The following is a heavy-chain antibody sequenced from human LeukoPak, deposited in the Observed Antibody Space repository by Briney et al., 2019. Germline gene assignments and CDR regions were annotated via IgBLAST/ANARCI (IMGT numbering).Heavy chain of an antibody. Sequence: TSETPSLTCTVSGGSISSSSYYWGWIRQPPGKGLVWIGSIYYSGSTSYNPSLKSRVTISVDTSKNQFSLKLSSVTAADTAVYYCARRYSSSWYSETDYWGQGTLVTVSS. CDR1: GGSISSSSYY. CDR3: ARRYSSSWYSETDY. V-gene: IGHV4-39*01. J-gene: IGHJ4*02. D-gene: IGHD6-13*01. CDR2: IYYSGST.